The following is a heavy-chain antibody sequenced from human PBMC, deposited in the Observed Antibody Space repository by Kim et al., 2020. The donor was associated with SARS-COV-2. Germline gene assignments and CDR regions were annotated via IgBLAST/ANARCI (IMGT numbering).Heavy chain of an antibody. V-gene: IGHV3-15*01. J-gene: IGHJ6*02. D-gene: IGHD6-13*01. Sequence: GGSLRLSCAASGFTFSNAWMSWVRQAPGKGLEWVGRIKSKTDGGTTDYAAPVKGRFTISRDDSKNTLYLQMNSLKTEDTAVYYCTTTETAYSSSWYHYYYYGMDVWGQGTTVTVSS. CDR2: IKSKTDGGTT. CDR3: TTTETAYSSSWYHYYYYGMDV. CDR1: GFTFSNAW.